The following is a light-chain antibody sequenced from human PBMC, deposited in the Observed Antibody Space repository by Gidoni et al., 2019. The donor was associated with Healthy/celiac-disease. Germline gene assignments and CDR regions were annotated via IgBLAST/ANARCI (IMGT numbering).Light chain of an antibody. J-gene: IGKJ4*01. CDR3: QQSYSTPPSLT. CDR2: AAS. V-gene: IGKV1-39*01. Sequence: DFQMTQSQSSLSASVGDRVTITCRASQSISSYLNWYQQKPGKAPKLLIYAASSLQSGVPSRFSGSGSGTDFTLTISSLQPEDFATYYCQQSYSTPPSLTFGGGTKVEIK. CDR1: QSISSY.